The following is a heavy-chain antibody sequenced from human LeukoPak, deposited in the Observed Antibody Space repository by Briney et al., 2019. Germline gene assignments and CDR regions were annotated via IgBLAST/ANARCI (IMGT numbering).Heavy chain of an antibody. J-gene: IGHJ4*02. V-gene: IGHV1-18*01. Sequence: GASVKVSCKASGYTFTSYGISWVRQAPGQGLEWMGWISAYNGNTNYAQKLQGRVTMTTDTSTSTAYMELRSLRSDDTAVYYCARDWESYCSGGSCYTPLNFDYWGQGTLVTVSS. CDR2: ISAYNGNT. D-gene: IGHD2-15*01. CDR3: ARDWESYCSGGSCYTPLNFDY. CDR1: GYTFTSYG.